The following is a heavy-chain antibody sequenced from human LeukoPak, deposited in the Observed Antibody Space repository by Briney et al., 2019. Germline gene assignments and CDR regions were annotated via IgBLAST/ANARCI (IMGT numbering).Heavy chain of an antibody. CDR1: GGSISSSSYY. CDR3: ARHEEWERLGLGFDY. CDR2: IYYSGST. Sequence: PSETLSLTCTASGGSISSSSYYWGWIRQPPGKGLEWIGSIYYSGSTYYNPSLKSRVTISVDTSKNQFSLKLSSVTAADTAVYYCARHEEWERLGLGFDYWGQGTLVTVSS. V-gene: IGHV4-39*01. J-gene: IGHJ4*02. D-gene: IGHD1-26*01.